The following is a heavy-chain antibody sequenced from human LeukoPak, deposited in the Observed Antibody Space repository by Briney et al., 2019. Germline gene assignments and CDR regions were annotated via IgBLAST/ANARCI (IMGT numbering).Heavy chain of an antibody. J-gene: IGHJ4*02. CDR2: INSDGSST. CDR3: AREGLIVGATCFDY. Sequence: GGSLRLSCAVSGFTLSRNAMTWVRQAPGKGLVWVSRINSDGSSTSYADSVKGRFTISRDNAKNTLYLQMNSLRAEDTAVYYCAREGLIVGATCFDYWGQGTLVTVSS. V-gene: IGHV3-74*01. D-gene: IGHD1-26*01. CDR1: GFTLSRNA.